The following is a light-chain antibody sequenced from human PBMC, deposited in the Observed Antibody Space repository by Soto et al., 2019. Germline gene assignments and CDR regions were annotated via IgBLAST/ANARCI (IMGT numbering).Light chain of an antibody. V-gene: IGKV3-11*01. CDR2: DVS. Sequence: EIVLTQFPVTLSLSPGDRATLSCRASQSVSNYLAWYHQKPGQAPRLLIYDVSTRATGVPARFSGSGSGTDFTLTITSLEPEDFAVYSCQQRSDWPITFGQGTRLEIK. J-gene: IGKJ5*01. CDR3: QQRSDWPIT. CDR1: QSVSNY.